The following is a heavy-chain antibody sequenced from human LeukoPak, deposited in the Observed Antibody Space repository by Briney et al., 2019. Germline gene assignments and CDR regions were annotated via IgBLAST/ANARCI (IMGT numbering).Heavy chain of an antibody. Sequence: GGSLRLSCAASGFTFSSYAMGWVRQAPGKGLEWVSTISGSGDSTYYADSVKGRFIISRDNSKNTLYLQMNSLRAEDTAVHYCAKDDKPIAVAGTKVDYWGQGTLVTVSS. CDR3: AKDDKPIAVAGTKVDY. CDR2: ISGSGDST. D-gene: IGHD6-19*01. V-gene: IGHV3-23*01. CDR1: GFTFSSYA. J-gene: IGHJ4*02.